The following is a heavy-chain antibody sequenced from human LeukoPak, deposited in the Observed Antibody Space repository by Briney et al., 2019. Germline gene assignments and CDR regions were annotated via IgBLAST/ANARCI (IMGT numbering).Heavy chain of an antibody. CDR2: INSNGGVT. J-gene: IGHJ4*02. CDR3: VKGVAARLDY. D-gene: IGHD6-6*01. Sequence: GGSLRLSCSASGFTFSRYAMHWGRQAPGKGLEYVSAINSNGGVTFYADSMKGRFTISRDDSKNTLYLQMSSLRAEDTAIYYCVKGVAARLDYWGQGTLVTVSS. V-gene: IGHV3-64D*09. CDR1: GFTFSRYA.